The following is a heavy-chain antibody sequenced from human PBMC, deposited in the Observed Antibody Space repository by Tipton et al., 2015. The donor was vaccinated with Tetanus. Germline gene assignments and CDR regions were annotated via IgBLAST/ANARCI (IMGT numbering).Heavy chain of an antibody. CDR2: IYYSGST. V-gene: IGHV4-31*03. CDR1: GGSISSGGYY. CDR3: ARTRITMVRGVIIRDFYYYYGMDV. J-gene: IGHJ6*02. Sequence: TVSLTCTVSGGSISSGGYYWSWIRQHPGKGLEWIGYIYYSGSTYYNPSLKSRVTISVDTSKNQFSLKLSSVTAADTAVYYCARTRITMVRGVIIRDFYYYYGMDVWGQGTTVTVSS. D-gene: IGHD3-10*01.